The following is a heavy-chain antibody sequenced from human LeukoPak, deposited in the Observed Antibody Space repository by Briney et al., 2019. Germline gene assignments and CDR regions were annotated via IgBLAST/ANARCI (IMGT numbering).Heavy chain of an antibody. CDR3: AKDEYGSGSYYCY. CDR2: ISYDGSNK. J-gene: IGHJ4*02. V-gene: IGHV3-30*18. CDR1: GFTFSSYG. D-gene: IGHD3-10*01. Sequence: GGSLRLSCAASGFTFSSYGMHWVRQAPGKGLEWVAVISYDGSNKYYADPVKGRFTISRDNSKNTLYLQMNSLRAEDTAVYYCAKDEYGSGSYYCYWGQGTLVTVSS.